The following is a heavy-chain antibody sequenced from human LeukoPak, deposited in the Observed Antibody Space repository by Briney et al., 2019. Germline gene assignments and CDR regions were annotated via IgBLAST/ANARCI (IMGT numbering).Heavy chain of an antibody. CDR1: GGSISSYY. D-gene: IGHD6-19*01. V-gene: IGHV4-4*07. J-gene: IGHJ4*02. CDR2: IYTSGST. Sequence: SETLSLTCTVSGGSISSYYWSWLRQPAGKGLEWIGRIYTSGSTNYNPSLKSRVTMSVDTSKNQFSLKLSSVTAADTAVYYCARDLSGIAVAGSLDYWGQGTLVTVSS. CDR3: ARDLSGIAVAGSLDY.